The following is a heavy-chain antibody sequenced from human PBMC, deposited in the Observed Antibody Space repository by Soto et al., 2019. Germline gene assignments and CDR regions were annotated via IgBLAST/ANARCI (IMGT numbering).Heavy chain of an antibody. CDR3: ASHRAGPNWVDP. CDR2: INHSGST. Sequence: PSETLSLTCAVYGGSFSGYYWSWIRQPPGKGLEWIGEINHSGSTNYNPSLKSRVTISVDTSKNQFSLELSSVTVADTAVYYCASHRAGPNWVDPWGQGTLVTVSS. V-gene: IGHV4-34*01. J-gene: IGHJ5*02. D-gene: IGHD3-10*01. CDR1: GGSFSGYY.